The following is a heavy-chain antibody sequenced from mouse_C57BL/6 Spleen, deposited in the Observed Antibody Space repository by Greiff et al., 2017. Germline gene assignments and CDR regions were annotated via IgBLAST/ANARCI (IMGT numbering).Heavy chain of an antibody. CDR2: IYPGSGST. CDR3: ARWNDYDEGFAY. V-gene: IGHV1-55*01. J-gene: IGHJ3*01. D-gene: IGHD2-4*01. Sequence: QVQLKQPGAELVKPGASVKMSCKASGYTFTSYWITWVKQRPGQGLEWIGDIYPGSGSTNYNEKFKSKATLTVDTSSSTAYMQLSSLTSEDSAVYYCARWNDYDEGFAYWGQGTLVTVSA. CDR1: GYTFTSYW.